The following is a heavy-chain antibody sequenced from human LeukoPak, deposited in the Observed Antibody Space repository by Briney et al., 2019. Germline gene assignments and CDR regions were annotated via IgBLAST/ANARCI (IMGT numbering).Heavy chain of an antibody. CDR2: IKSKTDGGTT. CDR3: TTFYCSSTSCRRYDAFDI. D-gene: IGHD2-2*01. CDR1: GFTFSNAW. Sequence: GGSLRLSCAASGFTFSNAWMSWVRQAPGKGLEWVGRIKSKTDGGTTDYAAPVKGRFTISRDDSKNTLYLQMNSLKTEDTAVYYCTTFYCSSTSCRRYDAFDIWGQGTMVTVSS. J-gene: IGHJ3*02. V-gene: IGHV3-15*01.